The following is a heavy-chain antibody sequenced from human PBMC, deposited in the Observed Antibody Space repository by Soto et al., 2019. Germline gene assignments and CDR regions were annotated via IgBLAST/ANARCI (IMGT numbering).Heavy chain of an antibody. CDR2: IYYSGST. D-gene: IGHD1-26*01. V-gene: IGHV4-59*01. CDR1: GGSISSYY. Sequence: SSETLSLTCTVSGGSISSYYWSWIRQPPGKGLEWIGYIYYSGSTNYNPPLKSRVTISVDTSKNQFSLKLSSVTAADTAVYYCARGMGAELTLYYYYYYMDVWGKGTTVTVSS. CDR3: ARGMGAELTLYYYYYYMDV. J-gene: IGHJ6*03.